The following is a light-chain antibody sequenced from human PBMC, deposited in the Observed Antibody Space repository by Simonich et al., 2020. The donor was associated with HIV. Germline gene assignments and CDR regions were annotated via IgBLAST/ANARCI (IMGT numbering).Light chain of an antibody. CDR1: QGVLYSSNNKNS. Sequence: DIVLTQSPDSLSVSLGARATINCTSSQGVLYSSNNKNSLIWYQQKPGQPPKLLIYWASTRESGVPDRCSGSGSGTDFTLTISSLQAEDVAVYYCQQYYSTPLTFGGGTKVEIK. V-gene: IGKV4-1*01. CDR3: QQYYSTPLT. J-gene: IGKJ4*01. CDR2: WAS.